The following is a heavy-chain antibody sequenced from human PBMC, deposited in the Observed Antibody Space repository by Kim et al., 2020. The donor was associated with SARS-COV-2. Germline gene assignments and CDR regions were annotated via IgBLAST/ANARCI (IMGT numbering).Heavy chain of an antibody. D-gene: IGHD1-1*01. CDR1: GFTFSNHG. V-gene: IGHV3-33*01. CDR3: ARYNWNSWDY. CDR2: IWYDGSKK. Sequence: GGSLRLSCAASGFTFSNHGMHWVRQAPGKGLEWVAVIWYDGSKKYYVDSVKGRFTISRDNSKNTLDLQMNSLRGEDTAVYHCARYNWNSWDYWGQGTLVTVSS. J-gene: IGHJ4*02.